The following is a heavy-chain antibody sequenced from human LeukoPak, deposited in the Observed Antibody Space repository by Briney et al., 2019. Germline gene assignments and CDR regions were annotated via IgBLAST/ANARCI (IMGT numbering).Heavy chain of an antibody. CDR2: FDPEDGET. V-gene: IGHV1-24*01. Sequence: ASVKVSCKVSGYTLTELSMHWVRQAPGKGLEWMGGFDPEDGETIYAQKFQGRVTMTGGTSTDTAYMELSSLRSEDTAVYYCATDRGEAAFDIWGRGTMVTVSS. CDR1: GYTLTELS. J-gene: IGHJ3*02. CDR3: ATDRGEAAFDI.